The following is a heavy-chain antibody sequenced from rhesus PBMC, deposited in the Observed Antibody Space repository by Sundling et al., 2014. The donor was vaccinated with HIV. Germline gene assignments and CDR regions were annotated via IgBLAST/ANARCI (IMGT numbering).Heavy chain of an antibody. CDR1: GGSFSGSY. CDR2: IGGSSEIT. J-gene: IGHJ5-1*01. Sequence: QVQLQESGPGLVKPSETLSLTCGVSGGSFSGSYWNWIRQSPGKGLEWIGYIGGSSEITYYNPSLKSRVTISTDTSKNHFSLKLNSVTAADTAVYYCARRCSGGVCRYFDVWGPGVLVTVSS. V-gene: IGHV4-165*02. CDR3: ARRCSGGVCRYFDV. D-gene: IGHD2-39*02.